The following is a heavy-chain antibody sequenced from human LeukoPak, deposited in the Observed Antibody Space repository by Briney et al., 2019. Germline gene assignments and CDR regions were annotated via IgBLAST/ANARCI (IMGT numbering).Heavy chain of an antibody. J-gene: IGHJ4*02. CDR2: INPNSGET. Sequence: GASVKVSCKASGFIFTGHFMHWVRQAPGQGLEWMGWINPNSGETKYSQKFQGRGTVTTDTSITTTYMELRSLRSDDTAVFHCAKGGHTTGHDCFGHWGEGTLVTVSS. V-gene: IGHV1-2*02. D-gene: IGHD2-8*01. CDR1: GFIFTGHF. CDR3: AKGGHTTGHDCFGH.